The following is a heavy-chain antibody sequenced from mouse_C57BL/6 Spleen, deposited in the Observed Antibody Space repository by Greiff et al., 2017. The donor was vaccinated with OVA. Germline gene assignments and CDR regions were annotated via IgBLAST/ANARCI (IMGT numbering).Heavy chain of an antibody. Sequence: EVKLMESGGGLVKPGGSLKLSCAASGFTFSDYGMHWVRQAPEKGLEWVAYISSGSSTIYYAETVKGRFTISRDNAKNTLFLQMTSLRSEDTAMYYCARDAMDYWGQGTSVTVSS. CDR3: ARDAMDY. J-gene: IGHJ4*01. CDR2: ISSGSSTI. V-gene: IGHV5-17*01. CDR1: GFTFSDYG.